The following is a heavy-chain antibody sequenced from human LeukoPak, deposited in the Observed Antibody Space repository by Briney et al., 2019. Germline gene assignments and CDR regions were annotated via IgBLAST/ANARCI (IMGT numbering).Heavy chain of an antibody. CDR1: GGSISSGSYY. D-gene: IGHD3-22*01. CDR3: ARCDSSGYSIEYFQH. V-gene: IGHV4-61*02. CDR2: IYTSGST. Sequence: SQTLSLTCTVSGGSISSGSYYWSWIRQPAGKGLEWIGRIYTSGSTNYNPSLKSRVTISVDTSKNQFSLKLSSVTAADTAVYCCARCDSSGYSIEYFQHWGQGTLVTVSS. J-gene: IGHJ1*01.